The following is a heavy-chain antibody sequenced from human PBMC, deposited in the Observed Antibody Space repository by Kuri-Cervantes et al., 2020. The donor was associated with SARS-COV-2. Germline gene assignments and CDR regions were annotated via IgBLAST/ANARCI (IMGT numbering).Heavy chain of an antibody. CDR3: ARDSESGGYSGYDLSY. J-gene: IGHJ4*02. Sequence: SVKVSCKASGGTFSSYAISWVRQAPGQGLEWMGGITPIFGTANYAQKFQGRVTITTDESTSTAYMELSSLRSEDTAVYYCARDSESGGYSGYDLSYWGQGTLVTVSS. V-gene: IGHV1-69*05. D-gene: IGHD5-12*01. CDR1: GGTFSSYA. CDR2: ITPIFGTA.